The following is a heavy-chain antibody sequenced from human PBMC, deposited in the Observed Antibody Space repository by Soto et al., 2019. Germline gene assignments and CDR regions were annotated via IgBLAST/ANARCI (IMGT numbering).Heavy chain of an antibody. V-gene: IGHV3-23*01. CDR3: AKVPISYDILTGYRHY. CDR1: GFTFSSYA. Sequence: GGSLRLSCAASGFTFSSYAMSWVRQAPGKGLEWVSAISGGGGSTYYADSVKGRFTISGDNSKNTLYLQMNSLRAEDTAVYYGAKVPISYDILTGYRHYWGQGTLVTVSS. CDR2: ISGGGGST. J-gene: IGHJ4*02. D-gene: IGHD3-9*01.